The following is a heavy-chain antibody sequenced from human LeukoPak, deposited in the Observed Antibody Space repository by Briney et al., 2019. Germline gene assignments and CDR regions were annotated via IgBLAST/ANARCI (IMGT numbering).Heavy chain of an antibody. CDR1: GYTFTGYY. V-gene: IGHV1-2*02. D-gene: IGHD3-22*01. Sequence: ASVKVSCKASGYTFTGYYMHWVRQAPGQGLEWMGWINPNSGGTNYAQKFQGRVTMTRDTSISTAYMELSGLRSDDTAVYYCAPSSGYYPYYFDYWGQGTLVTVSS. CDR3: APSSGYYPYYFDY. J-gene: IGHJ4*02. CDR2: INPNSGGT.